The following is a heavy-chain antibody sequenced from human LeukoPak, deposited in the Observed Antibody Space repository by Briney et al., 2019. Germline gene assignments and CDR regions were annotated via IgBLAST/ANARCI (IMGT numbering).Heavy chain of an antibody. Sequence: GGSLRLSCAASGFTFSSYAMSWVRQAPGKGLEWVSAISGSGGSTYYADSVKGRFTISRDNSKNTLYLQMNSLRAEDTAVYYCARSSGYEEYFDYWGQGTLVTVSS. J-gene: IGHJ4*02. V-gene: IGHV3-23*01. CDR2: ISGSGGST. CDR1: GFTFSSYA. CDR3: ARSSGYEEYFDY. D-gene: IGHD5-12*01.